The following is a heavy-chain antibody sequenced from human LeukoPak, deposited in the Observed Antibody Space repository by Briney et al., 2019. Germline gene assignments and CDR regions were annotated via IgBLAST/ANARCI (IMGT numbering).Heavy chain of an antibody. D-gene: IGHD1-26*01. CDR1: GGSISSFY. CDR2: IYYSVST. Sequence: NPSETLSLTSTVSGGSISSFYWSWIRQPPGQGGGGFGYIYYSVSTNSHPSLRSRVTISVDTSKNQFSRTLSSVTAAATAVYYCARHKRAGSWKHLHYYHYGMQVGAQDTRVSVPS. V-gene: IGHV4-59*08. J-gene: IGHJ6*01. CDR3: ARHKRAGSWKHLHYYHYGMQV.